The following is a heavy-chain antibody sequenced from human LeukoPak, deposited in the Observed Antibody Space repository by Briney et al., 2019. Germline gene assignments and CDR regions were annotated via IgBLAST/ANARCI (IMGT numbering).Heavy chain of an antibody. Sequence: SETLSLTCAVTGGFYSNDYWCSWVRQPPGKGLEWIGEIRHYDGHTKYNPSLRGRVTISIDKPRNHFSLTLTSVTAADTAIYYCASSIPIGWSPNTYWGQGIPVIVSS. D-gene: IGHD6-19*01. CDR3: ASSIPIGWSPNTY. CDR1: GGFYSNDYW. CDR2: IRHYDGHT. V-gene: IGHV4-4*02. J-gene: IGHJ4*02.